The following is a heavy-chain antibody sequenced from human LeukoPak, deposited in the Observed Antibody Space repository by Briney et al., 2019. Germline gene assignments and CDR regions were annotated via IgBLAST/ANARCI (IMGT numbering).Heavy chain of an antibody. CDR1: GYTFTSYG. D-gene: IGHD2-2*02. CDR3: ARDTVVPAAIGSLGFDY. V-gene: IGHV1-18*01. J-gene: IGHJ4*02. CDR2: ISAYNGNT. Sequence: ASVKVSCKASGYTFTSYGISWVRQAPGQGLEWMGWISAYNGNTNYAQKLQGGVTMTTDTSTSTAYMELRSLRSDDTAVYYCARDTVVPAAIGSLGFDYWGQGTLVTVSS.